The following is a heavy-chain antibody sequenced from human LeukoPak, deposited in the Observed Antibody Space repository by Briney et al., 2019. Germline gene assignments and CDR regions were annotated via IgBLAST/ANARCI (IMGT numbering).Heavy chain of an antibody. J-gene: IGHJ5*02. D-gene: IGHD1-26*01. V-gene: IGHV4-59*01. CDR3: ARDSGSYYAFARGNWFDP. CDR1: GGSISNYY. Sequence: SETLSLTCTVSGGSISNYYWNWIRQPPGKGLEWIGYIYYTGSTNYNPSLKSRVTMSVDTSKNQFSLNLRSVTPEDTAVYYCARDSGSYYAFARGNWFDPWGQGTLVTVSS. CDR2: IYYTGST.